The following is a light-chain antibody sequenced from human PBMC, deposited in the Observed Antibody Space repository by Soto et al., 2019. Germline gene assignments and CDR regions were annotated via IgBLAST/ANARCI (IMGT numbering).Light chain of an antibody. J-gene: IGLJ1*01. CDR3: SSFTNTITRYA. V-gene: IGLV2-14*01. Sequence: QSVLTQPASVSGSPGQSITISCTGTSSDLAIYNYVSWYQHHPGKAPKLIIYEVSYRPSGVSNRFSGSKSGDTASLTISGLQAEDEADYYCSSFTNTITRYAFGTGTKLTVL. CDR1: SSDLAIYNY. CDR2: EVS.